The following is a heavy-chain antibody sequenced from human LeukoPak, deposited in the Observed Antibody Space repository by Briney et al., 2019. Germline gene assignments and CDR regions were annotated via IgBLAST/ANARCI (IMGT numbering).Heavy chain of an antibody. J-gene: IGHJ4*02. Sequence: ASVKVSCKASGYTFTHYAIHWVRQAPGQRLEWMGWINAGNGDTKYSQKFEGRVTITRDTSATTAYMELSSLRPEDTAVYYCARISSSWSSCDYWGQGTLVTVSS. V-gene: IGHV1-3*01. CDR1: GYTFTHYA. CDR3: ARISSSWSSCDY. CDR2: INAGNGDT. D-gene: IGHD6-13*01.